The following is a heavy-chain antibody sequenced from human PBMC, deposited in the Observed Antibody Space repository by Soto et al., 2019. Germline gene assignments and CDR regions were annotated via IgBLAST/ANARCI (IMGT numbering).Heavy chain of an antibody. J-gene: IGHJ4*02. Sequence: EVHLLESGGNVVQPGGSLRLSCAASGFTFSSYAMNWVRQAPGKGLEWVSSISANGRNTYYADSVKGRFTISRDRSWNTLYLQLDSLRVEETASYYCAQGLSSLGWLALGAPFDSWGQGILVTVSS. CDR1: GFTFSSYA. CDR2: ISANGRNT. V-gene: IGHV3-23*01. CDR3: AQGLSSLGWLALGAPFDS. D-gene: IGHD5-18*01.